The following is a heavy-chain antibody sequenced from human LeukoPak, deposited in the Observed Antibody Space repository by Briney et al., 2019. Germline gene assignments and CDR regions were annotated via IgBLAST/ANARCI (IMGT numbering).Heavy chain of an antibody. CDR2: IRYDGSNK. Sequence: GGSLRLSCAASGFTFSSYAMRWVRQAPGKGLEWVAFIRYDGSNKYYADSVKGRFTISRDNSKNTLYLQMNSLRAEDTAVYYCAKAPDSSLFDYWGQGTLVTVSS. D-gene: IGHD6-13*01. V-gene: IGHV3-30*02. CDR3: AKAPDSSLFDY. J-gene: IGHJ4*02. CDR1: GFTFSSYA.